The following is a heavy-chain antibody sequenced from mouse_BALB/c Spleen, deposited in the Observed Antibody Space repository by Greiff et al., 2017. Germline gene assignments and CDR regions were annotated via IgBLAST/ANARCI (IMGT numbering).Heavy chain of an antibody. CDR3: ARLTIYYDSPWFAY. CDR2: ILPGSGST. Sequence: VQLQQSGAELMKPGASVKISCKATGYTFSSYWIEWVKQRPGHGLEWIGEILPGSGSTNYNEKFKGKATFTADTSSNTAYMQLSSLTSEDSAVYYCARLTIYYDSPWFAYWGQGTLVTVSA. J-gene: IGHJ3*01. CDR1: GYTFSSYW. V-gene: IGHV1-9*01. D-gene: IGHD2-4*01.